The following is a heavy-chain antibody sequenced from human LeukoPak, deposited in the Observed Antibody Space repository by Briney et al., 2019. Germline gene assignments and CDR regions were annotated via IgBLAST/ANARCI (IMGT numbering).Heavy chain of an antibody. J-gene: IGHJ4*02. CDR2: IYDSGST. Sequence: PSETLSLTCTVSGGSIRSSYYYWGWIRQPPGKGLEWIGSIYDSGSTYYNPSLKSRVTISVDTSKNQFSLKLNSVTAADTAVYYCARTYINWGSSRLLYYFDYWGQGTLVTVSS. CDR3: ARTYINWGSSRLLYYFDY. CDR1: GGSIRSSYYY. D-gene: IGHD7-27*01. V-gene: IGHV4-39*01.